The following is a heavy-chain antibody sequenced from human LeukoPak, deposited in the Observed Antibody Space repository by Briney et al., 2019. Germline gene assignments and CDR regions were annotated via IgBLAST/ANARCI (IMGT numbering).Heavy chain of an antibody. Sequence: RPSETLSLTCAVYGGSFSGYYWSWIRQPPGKGLEWIGEINHSGSTKYNPSLKSRVTISVDTSKNQFSLKLSSVTAADTAVYYCAKTVEMATAGAFDIWGQGTMVTVSS. CDR3: AKTVEMATAGAFDI. V-gene: IGHV4-34*01. D-gene: IGHD5-24*01. CDR1: GGSFSGYY. CDR2: INHSGST. J-gene: IGHJ3*02.